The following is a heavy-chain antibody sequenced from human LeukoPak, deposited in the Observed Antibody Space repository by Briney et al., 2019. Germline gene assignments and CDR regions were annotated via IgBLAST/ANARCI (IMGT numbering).Heavy chain of an antibody. V-gene: IGHV1-8*01. CDR1: GYTFTSYD. CDR3: ARALDTAMDFDY. Sequence: ASVKVSCKASGYTFTSYDINWVRQATGQGLEWMGWMNPNSGNTGYAQKFQGRVTMTRNTSISTAYMELSSLRSEDTAVYYCARALDTAMDFDYWGQGTLVTVSS. CDR2: MNPNSGNT. J-gene: IGHJ4*02. D-gene: IGHD5-18*01.